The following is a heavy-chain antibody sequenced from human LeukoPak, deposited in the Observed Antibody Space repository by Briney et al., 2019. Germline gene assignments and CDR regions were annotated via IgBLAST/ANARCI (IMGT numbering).Heavy chain of an antibody. CDR1: GGSFSGYY. CDR3: ARTKGRNSGYLGY. CDR2: INHSGST. D-gene: IGHD3-22*01. V-gene: IGHV4-34*01. Sequence: SETLSLTCAVYGGSFSGYYWSWIRQPPGKGLEWIGEINHSGSTNYSPSLKSRVTISVDTSKNQFSLKLSSVTAADTAVYYCARTKGRNSGYLGYWGQGTLVTVSS. J-gene: IGHJ4*02.